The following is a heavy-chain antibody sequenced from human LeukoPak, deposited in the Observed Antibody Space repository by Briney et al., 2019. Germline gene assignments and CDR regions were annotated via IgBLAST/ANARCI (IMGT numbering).Heavy chain of an antibody. Sequence: GGSLRLSCAASGFTFSTYSMNWVRQAPGKGLEWVSSISSSGSYIYYADSVKGRFTISRDNAKNSLYLQMNSLRAEDTAVYYCARDLLAVTTGGATYWGRGTLVTVSS. CDR1: GFTFSTYS. D-gene: IGHD4-17*01. CDR3: ARDLLAVTTGGATY. CDR2: ISSSGSYI. J-gene: IGHJ4*02. V-gene: IGHV3-21*01.